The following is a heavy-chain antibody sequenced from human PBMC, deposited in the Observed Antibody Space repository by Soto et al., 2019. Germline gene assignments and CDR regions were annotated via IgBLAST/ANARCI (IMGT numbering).Heavy chain of an antibody. V-gene: IGHV1-69*06. J-gene: IGHJ6*02. D-gene: IGHD5-12*01. CDR2: IIPIFGTA. CDR3: ARDGYNYYYYYGMDV. CDR1: GGTFSSYA. Sequence: SVKFSCKASGGTFSSYAISWVRQAPGQGLEWMGGIIPIFGTANYAQKFQGRVTITADKSTSTAYMELSSLRSEDTAVYYCARDGYNYYYYYGMDVWGQGTTVTVSS.